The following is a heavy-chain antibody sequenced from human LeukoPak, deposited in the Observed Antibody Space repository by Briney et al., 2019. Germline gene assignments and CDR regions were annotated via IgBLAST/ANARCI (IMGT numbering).Heavy chain of an antibody. CDR2: ISSSSSTI. J-gene: IGHJ6*03. CDR1: GFTFSSYS. V-gene: IGHV3-48*01. Sequence: GGSLRLSCAASGFTFSSYSMNWVRQAPGKGLEWVSYISSSSSTIYYADSVKGRFTFSRDNAKKSLYLQMNSLRAEDTAVYYCARAVAARHDYYYYYMDVWGKGTTVTVSS. D-gene: IGHD6-6*01. CDR3: ARAVAARHDYYYYYMDV.